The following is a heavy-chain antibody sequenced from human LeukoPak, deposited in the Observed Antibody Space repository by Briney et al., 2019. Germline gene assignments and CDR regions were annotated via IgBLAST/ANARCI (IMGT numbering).Heavy chain of an antibody. J-gene: IGHJ5*02. Sequence: SVKVSCKASGGTFSSYAISWVRQAPGQGLEWMGGIIPIFGTANYAQKFQDRVTITADKSTSTAYMELSSLRSEDTAVYYCARDVRDIVVVPAAHHNWFDPWGQGTLVTVSS. CDR2: IIPIFGTA. CDR1: GGTFSSYA. CDR3: ARDVRDIVVVPAAHHNWFDP. D-gene: IGHD2-2*01. V-gene: IGHV1-69*06.